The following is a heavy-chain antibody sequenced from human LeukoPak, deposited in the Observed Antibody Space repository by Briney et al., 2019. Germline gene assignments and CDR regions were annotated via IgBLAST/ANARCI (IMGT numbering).Heavy chain of an antibody. CDR2: ISYSGST. CDR1: GGSISSYY. Sequence: SETLSLTCTVSGGSISSYYWSWIRQPPGKGLEWIGSISYSGSTNYNPSLKSRVSISVDTSKNQFSLKLSSVTAADTAVYYCARTGSTVTMLYPFDHWGQGTLVTVSS. CDR3: ARTGSTVTMLYPFDH. D-gene: IGHD4-17*01. J-gene: IGHJ4*02. V-gene: IGHV4-59*01.